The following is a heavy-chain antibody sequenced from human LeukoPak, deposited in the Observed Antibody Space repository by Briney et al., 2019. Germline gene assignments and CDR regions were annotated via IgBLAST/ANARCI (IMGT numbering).Heavy chain of an antibody. J-gene: IGHJ4*02. D-gene: IGHD6-13*01. CDR1: GYSFPSYW. Sequence: GESLKISCKGSGYSFPSYWISRVRQMPGKGLEWMGRIDPTDSYTYYSPSFQGHVTISADKSISTAYLQWSSLKASDTAMYYCARFTSRWYGDYWGQGTLVTVCS. CDR2: IDPTDSYT. V-gene: IGHV5-10-1*01. CDR3: ARFTSRWYGDY.